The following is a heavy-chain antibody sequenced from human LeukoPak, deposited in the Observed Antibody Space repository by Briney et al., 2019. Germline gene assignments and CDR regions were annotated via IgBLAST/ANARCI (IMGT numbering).Heavy chain of an antibody. CDR3: ARGRVSSSTWYSTYYYFFYMDF. CDR2: VDHTGST. J-gene: IGHJ6*03. V-gene: IGHV4-61*03. Sequence: PSETLSLTCTVSGGSISTNSYYWGWIHQPPGKGLEWIGYVDHTGSTKFNPSLNGRISISRDTSNNFFSLRLRSVTAADTAVYFCARGRVSSSTWYSTYYYFFYMDFWGKGTTVTVSS. D-gene: IGHD4-11*01. CDR1: GGSISTNSYY.